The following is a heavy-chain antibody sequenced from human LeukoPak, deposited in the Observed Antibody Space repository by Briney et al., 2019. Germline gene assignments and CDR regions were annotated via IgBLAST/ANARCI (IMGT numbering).Heavy chain of an antibody. D-gene: IGHD5-18*01. CDR1: GGTFSSYA. J-gene: IGHJ6*02. Sequence: ASVKVSCKASGGTFSSYAISWVRQAPGQGLEWMGGIIPIFGTANYAQKFQGRVTITADESTSTAYMELSSLRSEDTAVYYCARDQPEDVDTAMIRYYYGMDVWGQGTTVTVSS. CDR2: IIPIFGTA. CDR3: ARDQPEDVDTAMIRYYYGMDV. V-gene: IGHV1-69*13.